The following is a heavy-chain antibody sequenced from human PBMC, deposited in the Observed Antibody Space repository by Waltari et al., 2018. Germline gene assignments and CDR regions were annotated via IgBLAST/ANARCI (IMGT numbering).Heavy chain of an antibody. J-gene: IGHJ4*02. CDR1: GFNLSSYA. CDR2: ISGSAGST. CDR3: AREWGVMIGTAGYYFDY. V-gene: IGHV3-23*01. Sequence: EVQLSESGGGLVQPGGSLRLSCAASGFNLSSYAVSWVRQAPGKGLEWVSTISGSAGSTYYADSVKGRFTISRDISKNTLFLQMNSLRAEDTALYSCAREWGVMIGTAGYYFDYWAQGTLVTVSS. D-gene: IGHD3-22*01.